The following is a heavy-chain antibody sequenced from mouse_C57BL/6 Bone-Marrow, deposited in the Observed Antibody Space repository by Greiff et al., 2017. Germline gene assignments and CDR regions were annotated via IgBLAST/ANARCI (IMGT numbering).Heavy chain of an antibody. D-gene: IGHD1-1*01. Sequence: EVKLVESGGGLVKPGGSLKLSCAASGFTFSDYGMHWVRQAPEKGLEWVAYISSGSSTIYYADTVKGRFTISRDNAKNTLFLQMTSLRSEDTAMYYCANYYGSSPLAYWGQGTLVTVSA. V-gene: IGHV5-17*01. CDR1: GFTFSDYG. CDR3: ANYYGSSPLAY. CDR2: ISSGSSTI. J-gene: IGHJ3*01.